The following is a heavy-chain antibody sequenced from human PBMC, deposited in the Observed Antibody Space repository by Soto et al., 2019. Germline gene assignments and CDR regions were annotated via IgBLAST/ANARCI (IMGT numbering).Heavy chain of an antibody. J-gene: IGHJ2*01. Sequence: QVQLVESGGGVVQPGRSLRLSCAASGFTFRNYGMHWVRQAPGKGLEWVAVIWYDGSNYYYADSVKGRFTISRDNSKSPLHVQMNSLRAEDTAVYYCTGDVSSWYFGLWGRGSLVTVSS. V-gene: IGHV3-33*01. CDR1: GFTFRNYG. CDR2: IWYDGSNY. CDR3: TGDVSSWYFGL.